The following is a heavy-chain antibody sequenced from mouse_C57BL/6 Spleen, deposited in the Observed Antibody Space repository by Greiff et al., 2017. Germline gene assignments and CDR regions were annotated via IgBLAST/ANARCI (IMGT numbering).Heavy chain of an antibody. CDR1: GFTFRDYG. D-gene: IGHD1-1*01. J-gene: IGHJ4*01. V-gene: IGHV5-17*01. CDR3: GISCAMDY. Sequence: EVKLVESGGGLVKPGASLKLSCAASGFTFRDYGMHWVRQAPEKGLEWVAYISSGSSTIYYADTVKGRFTISGNNAKNTLFLQMTRLRSEDTAMYYCGISCAMDYWGQGTSVTVSS. CDR2: ISSGSSTI.